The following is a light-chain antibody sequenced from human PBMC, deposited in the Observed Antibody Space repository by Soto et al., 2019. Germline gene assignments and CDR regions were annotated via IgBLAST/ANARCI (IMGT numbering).Light chain of an antibody. V-gene: IGLV1-51*01. CDR2: DDN. CDR1: SSNIGGNS. J-gene: IGLJ1*01. CDR3: GSWDSSLSAYV. Sequence: QSVLTQPPSVSAAPGQKVTISCSGSSSNIGGNSVSWYQQLPGTAPKLLIYDDNKRPSGIPDRFSGSKSGTSATLGITGFQTGDEADPYCGSWDSSLSAYVFGTGTKVTDL.